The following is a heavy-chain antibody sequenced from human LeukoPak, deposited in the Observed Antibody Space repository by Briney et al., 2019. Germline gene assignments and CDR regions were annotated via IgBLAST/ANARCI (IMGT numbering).Heavy chain of an antibody. CDR3: ARGGHSSSFDY. Sequence: PGGSLRLSCAASGFTFKDYRMDWIRHAPGKGPEWVSYISSSGTTIFYTDSVRGRFTVSRDNARNSLFLQMNYLSAEDTAVYYCARGGHSSSFDYWGQGALVTVSS. V-gene: IGHV3-11*01. CDR2: ISSSGTTI. J-gene: IGHJ4*01. CDR1: GFTFKDYR. D-gene: IGHD2/OR15-2a*01.